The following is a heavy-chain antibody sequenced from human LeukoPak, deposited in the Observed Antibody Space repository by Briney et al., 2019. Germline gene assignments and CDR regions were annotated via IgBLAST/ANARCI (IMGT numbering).Heavy chain of an antibody. CDR1: VGSFSGYY. Sequence: ASETLSLTCAVDVGSFSGYYWRWIRQPPGKGLEWIGEINHSGSTTYNSSLKSRVTISVDTSKNQFSLKLSSVTAADSAVYYCARGYYGSGSHCCHMDVWGKGTTITVS. CDR3: ARGYYGSGSHCCHMDV. V-gene: IGHV4-34*01. D-gene: IGHD3-10*01. CDR2: INHSGST. J-gene: IGHJ6*03.